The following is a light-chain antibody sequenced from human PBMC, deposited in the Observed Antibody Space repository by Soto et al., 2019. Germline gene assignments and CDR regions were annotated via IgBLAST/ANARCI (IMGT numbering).Light chain of an antibody. J-gene: IGKJ2*03. Sequence: EIVLTQSPGTLSLSPGERATLSCRASQSVGNRYLAWYQQRPGQAPRLLIYRASTRANGIPDRFSGSASGTDFTLTISRLEPEDFAVYYCQQYGRSPPYSFGQGTKLEI. CDR3: QQYGRSPPYS. V-gene: IGKV3-20*01. CDR2: RAS. CDR1: QSVGNRY.